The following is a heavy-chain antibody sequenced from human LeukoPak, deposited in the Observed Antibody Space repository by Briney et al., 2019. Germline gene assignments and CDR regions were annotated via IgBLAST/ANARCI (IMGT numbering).Heavy chain of an antibody. CDR3: ARDSSPEGFDY. CDR2: ISSSGSAI. D-gene: IGHD6-13*01. J-gene: IGHJ4*02. CDR1: GFTFSNYE. Sequence: GGSLRLSCAASGFTFSNYEMNWVRQAPGKGLEWVSHISSSGSAIYDADSVKGRFTISRDNAKNSLYLQMNSLRAEDTAVYYCARDSSPEGFDYWGQGTLVTVSS. V-gene: IGHV3-48*03.